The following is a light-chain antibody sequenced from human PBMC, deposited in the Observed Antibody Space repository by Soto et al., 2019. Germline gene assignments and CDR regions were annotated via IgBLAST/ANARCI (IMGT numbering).Light chain of an antibody. CDR3: TSYTSSSTRG. J-gene: IGLJ1*01. CDR2: EVN. V-gene: IGLV2-14*01. Sequence: QSVLTQPASVSGSPGQSITISCTGTSSDVGGYNYVSWYQQHPGKAPKLMIYEVNNRPSGVSNRFSGSKSGNTASLTIYGLQAEDEADYYCTSYTSSSTRGFGTGTKVTVL. CDR1: SSDVGGYNY.